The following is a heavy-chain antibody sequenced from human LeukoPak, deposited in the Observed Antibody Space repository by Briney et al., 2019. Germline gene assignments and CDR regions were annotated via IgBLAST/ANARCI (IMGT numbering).Heavy chain of an antibody. D-gene: IGHD6-19*01. CDR1: AGSFSGYY. CDR3: ARVLAVAGRYDAFDI. Sequence: PSETLSLTCPLYAGSFSGYYWSWIRQPPGKGLEWIGEINHSGSTNYNPSLKSRVTISVDTSKNQFSLKLSSVTAADTAVYYCARVLAVAGRYDAFDIWGQGTMVTVSS. J-gene: IGHJ3*02. V-gene: IGHV4-34*01. CDR2: INHSGST.